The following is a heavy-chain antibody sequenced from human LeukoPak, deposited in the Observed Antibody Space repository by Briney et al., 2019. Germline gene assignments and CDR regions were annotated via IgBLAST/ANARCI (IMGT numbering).Heavy chain of an antibody. Sequence: PSETLSLTCAVYGGSFSGYYWSWIRQPPGKGLEWIGEINHSGSTSYNPSLKSRVTISVDTSKNQFSLKLSSVTAADTAVYYCTTYYYDSVGYYPVFDYWGQGTLVTVSS. D-gene: IGHD3-22*01. J-gene: IGHJ4*02. CDR3: TTYYYDSVGYYPVFDY. CDR2: INHSGST. V-gene: IGHV4-34*01. CDR1: GGSFSGYY.